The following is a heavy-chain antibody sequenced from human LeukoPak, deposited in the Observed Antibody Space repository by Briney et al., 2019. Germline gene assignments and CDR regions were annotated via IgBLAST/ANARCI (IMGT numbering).Heavy chain of an antibody. V-gene: IGHV5-51*01. CDR1: GYTFTGYW. Sequence: GESLKISCEGFGYTFTGYWIGWVRQMPGKDLEWMGMIYPGDSDTRYSPSFEGHVTISADKSIRTAYLQWSSLKASDTAMYYCARHDVSEGHYYYMDVWGKGTTVTISS. CDR2: IYPGDSDT. CDR3: ARHDVSEGHYYYMDV. J-gene: IGHJ6*03.